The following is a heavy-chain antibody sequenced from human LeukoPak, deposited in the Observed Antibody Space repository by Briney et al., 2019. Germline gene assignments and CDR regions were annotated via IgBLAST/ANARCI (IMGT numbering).Heavy chain of an antibody. CDR2: ISSNGGST. CDR3: ARDSLGGDCCDAFDI. Sequence: PGGSLRLSCAASGFTFSSYAMHWVRQAPGKGLEYVSAISSNGGSTYYANSVKGRFTISRDNSKNTLYLQMGSLRAEDMAVYHCARDSLGGDCCDAFDIWGQGTMVTVSS. CDR1: GFTFSSYA. V-gene: IGHV3-64*01. D-gene: IGHD2-21*01. J-gene: IGHJ3*02.